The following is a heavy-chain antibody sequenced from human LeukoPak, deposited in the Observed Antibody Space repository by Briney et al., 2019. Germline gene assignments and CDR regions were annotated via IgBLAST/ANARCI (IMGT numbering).Heavy chain of an antibody. D-gene: IGHD3-10*01. Sequence: PSETLSLTCTVSGDSINSNNYYWGWIRQPPGKGLEWIGSIYDSGSTYYNPSLKSRVTISVDTSENQFSLKLSSVTAADTAVYYCARVNYGSATKEDYWGQGTLVTVSS. CDR1: GDSINSNNYY. V-gene: IGHV4-39*07. CDR3: ARVNYGSATKEDY. CDR2: IYDSGST. J-gene: IGHJ4*02.